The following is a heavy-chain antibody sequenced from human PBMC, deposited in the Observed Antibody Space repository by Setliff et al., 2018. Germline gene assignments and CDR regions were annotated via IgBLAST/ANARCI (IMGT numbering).Heavy chain of an antibody. D-gene: IGHD5-18*01. V-gene: IGHV3-48*03. J-gene: IGHJ4*02. CDR1: GFIFRSYE. CDR3: ASSRTWIPVLDY. CDR2: INSGGNKI. Sequence: PGGSLRLSCAASGFIFRSYEMNWVRQTPGKGLEWVSYINSGGNKIYYADSVEGRFTISRDNAKSSLFLQMNSLSAEDTAIYYCASSRTWIPVLDYCGKGTLVTVSS.